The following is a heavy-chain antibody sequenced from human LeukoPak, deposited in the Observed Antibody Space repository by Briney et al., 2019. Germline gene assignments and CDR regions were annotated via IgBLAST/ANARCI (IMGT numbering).Heavy chain of an antibody. CDR3: ARDTWFGDPRKNWFDP. V-gene: IGHV3-33*01. CDR2: MWYDGSNK. Sequence: GGSLRLSCAASGFTFSSYGMHWVRQAPGKGLEWVAVMWYDGSNKYYADSVKGRFTISRDNSKNTLYLQMNSLRAEDTAVYYCARDTWFGDPRKNWFDPWGQGTLVTVSS. CDR1: GFTFSSYG. J-gene: IGHJ5*02. D-gene: IGHD3-10*01.